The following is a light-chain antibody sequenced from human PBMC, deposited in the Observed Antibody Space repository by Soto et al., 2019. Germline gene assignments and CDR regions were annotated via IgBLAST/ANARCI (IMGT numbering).Light chain of an antibody. CDR1: QGISSY. V-gene: IGKV1-9*01. J-gene: IGKJ1*01. Sequence: DFQLTQSPSFLSASIGDRVTITCRASQGISSYLAWYQQKPGKAPKLLIYTASTLQSGVPSRFSVSGSGTEFTLTISSLQPEDFATYYCQHLKTYTQSFGQGTKVEIK. CDR3: QHLKTYTQS. CDR2: TAS.